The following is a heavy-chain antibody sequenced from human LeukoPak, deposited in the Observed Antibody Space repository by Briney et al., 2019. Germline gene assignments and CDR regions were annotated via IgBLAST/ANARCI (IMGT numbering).Heavy chain of an antibody. CDR2: IIPIFDTA. CDR1: GGTFSSYA. D-gene: IGHD1-26*01. Sequence: PGASVKVSCKASGGTFSSYAISWVRQAPGQGLEWMGGIIPIFDTANYAQKFQGRVTITADESTSTAYMELSSLKSEDTAVYYCARDGVGATKRGAFDYWGQGTLVTVSS. J-gene: IGHJ4*02. V-gene: IGHV1-69*13. CDR3: ARDGVGATKRGAFDY.